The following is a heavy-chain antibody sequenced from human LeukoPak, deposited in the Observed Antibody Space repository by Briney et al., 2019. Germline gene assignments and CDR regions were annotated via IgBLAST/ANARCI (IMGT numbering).Heavy chain of an antibody. CDR1: GGSVSSDTYY. CDR2: SGST. V-gene: IGHV4-61*01. D-gene: IGHD5-18*01. CDR3: ASVKGYSFGYGYFDS. Sequence: PSETLSLTCTVSGGSVSSDTYYWSWIRQPPGRELESIAYSGSTNYNPSLKSRVTISLDTSRNQFSLKLSSVTAADTAVYYCASVKGYSFGYGYFDSWGQGTLVTVSS. J-gene: IGHJ4*02.